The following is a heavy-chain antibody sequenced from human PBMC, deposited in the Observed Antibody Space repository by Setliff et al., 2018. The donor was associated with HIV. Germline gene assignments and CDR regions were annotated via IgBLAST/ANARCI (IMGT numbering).Heavy chain of an antibody. V-gene: IGHV1-69*13. J-gene: IGHJ6*03. Sequence: GASVKVSCKASGGTFSGYAISWVRQAPGQGLELMGGIIPIFGTANYAQKFQGRVTITADESTSTAYMELSSLRSEDTAVYYCARGEKRFLEWLPLDYYYYYMDVWGKGITVTVSS. D-gene: IGHD3-3*01. CDR1: GGTFSGYA. CDR3: ARGEKRFLEWLPLDYYYYYMDV. CDR2: IIPIFGTA.